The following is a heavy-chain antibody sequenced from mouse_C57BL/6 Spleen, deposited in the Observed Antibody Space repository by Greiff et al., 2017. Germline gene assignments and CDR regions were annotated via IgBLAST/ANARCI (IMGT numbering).Heavy chain of an antibody. CDR3: ARGLDYYGSSSYFDY. V-gene: IGHV1-61*01. D-gene: IGHD1-1*01. J-gene: IGHJ2*01. CDR2: IYPSDSET. Sequence: QVQLQQPGAELVRPGSSVKLSCKASGYTFTSYWMDWVKQRPGQGLEWIGNIYPSDSETHYNQKFKDKATLTVDKSSSTAYMQLSSLTSEDSAVYYCARGLDYYGSSSYFDYWGQGTTLTVSS. CDR1: GYTFTSYW.